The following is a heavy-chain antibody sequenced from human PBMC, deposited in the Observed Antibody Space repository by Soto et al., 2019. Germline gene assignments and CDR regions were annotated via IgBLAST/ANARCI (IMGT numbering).Heavy chain of an antibody. CDR2: INPNSGGT. D-gene: IGHD6-13*01. V-gene: IGHV1-2*02. J-gene: IGHJ4*01. CDR3: ARDRIAAAGYYFDY. Sequence: GASVKVSCKASGYTFTGYYMHWVRQAPGQGLEWMGWINPNSGGTNYAQKFQGRVTMTRDTSISTAYMELSRLRSDDTAVYYCARDRIAAAGYYFDYWGHGILVTVSS. CDR1: GYTFTGYY.